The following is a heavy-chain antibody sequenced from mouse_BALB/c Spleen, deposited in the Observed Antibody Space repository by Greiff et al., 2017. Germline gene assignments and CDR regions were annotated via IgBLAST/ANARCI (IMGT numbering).Heavy chain of an antibody. CDR2: ISSGGGST. V-gene: IGHV5-12-1*01. Sequence: EVKLMESGGGLVKPGGSLKLSCAASGFAFSSYDMSWVRQTPEKRLEWVAYISSGGGSTYYPDTVKGRFTISRDNAKNTLYLQMSSLKSEDTAMYYCARWDGYGGFAYWGQGTLVTVSA. J-gene: IGHJ3*01. D-gene: IGHD2-2*01. CDR1: GFAFSSYD. CDR3: ARWDGYGGFAY.